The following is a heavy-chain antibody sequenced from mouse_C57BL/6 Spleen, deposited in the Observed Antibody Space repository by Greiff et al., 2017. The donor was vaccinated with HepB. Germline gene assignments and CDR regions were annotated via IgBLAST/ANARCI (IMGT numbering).Heavy chain of an antibody. CDR3: AIEDSLAWFAY. CDR2: IYPGSGST. D-gene: IGHD6-2*01. J-gene: IGHJ3*01. Sequence: QVKLQQPGAELVKPGASVKMSCKASGYTFTSYWITWVKQRPGQGLEWIGDIYPGSGSTNYNEKFKSKATLTVDISSSTAYMQLSSLTSEDSAVYYGAIEDSLAWFAYWGQGTLVTVSA. V-gene: IGHV1-55*01. CDR1: GYTFTSYW.